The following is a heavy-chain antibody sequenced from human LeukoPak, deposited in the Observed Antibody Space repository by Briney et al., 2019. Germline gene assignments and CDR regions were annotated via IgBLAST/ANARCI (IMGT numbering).Heavy chain of an antibody. CDR2: IFSSGTT. CDR1: GGSISDSFYY. CDR3: ARRKDEVTATFDY. Sequence: SETLSLTCTVSGGSISDSFYYWGWIRQPPGKGLEWIGNIFSSGTTYYNQSLKSRVTISVDTSKNQFSLKVRGVTAADTAVYYCARRKDEVTATFDYWGQGILVTVSS. V-gene: IGHV4-39*01. D-gene: IGHD2-21*02. J-gene: IGHJ4*02.